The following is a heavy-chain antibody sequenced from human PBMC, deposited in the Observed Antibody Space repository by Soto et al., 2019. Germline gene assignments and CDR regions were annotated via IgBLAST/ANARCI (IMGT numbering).Heavy chain of an antibody. D-gene: IGHD3-16*02. V-gene: IGHV1-46*01. J-gene: IGHJ4*02. CDR2: INPSGGSI. Sequence: ASVKVSCKTSGYTFINYYIHWMRQAPGQGLEWIGMINPSGGSISSAQKFQARLTMTRDTSTSTVYMELSRLKSEDTAMYYCAKDHDYVWGNYRYTADYWGQGTQVTVSS. CDR3: AKDHDYVWGNYRYTADY. CDR1: GYTFINYY.